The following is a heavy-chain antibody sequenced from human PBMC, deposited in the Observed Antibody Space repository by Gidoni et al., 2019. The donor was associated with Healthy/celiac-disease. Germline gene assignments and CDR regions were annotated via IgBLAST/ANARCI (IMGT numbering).Heavy chain of an antibody. CDR2: ISGSGGST. J-gene: IGHJ3*02. V-gene: IGHV3-23*01. D-gene: IGHD5-12*01. Sequence: EVQLLESGGGLVQPGGSLRLSCAASGFPFRSYAMRSVRQAPGKGLEWGSAISGSGGSTDYADSVKGRFTISRDNSKNTLYLQMNSLRAEDTAVYYCAKVSGGMATITDAFDIWGQGTMVTVSS. CDR3: AKVSGGMATITDAFDI. CDR1: GFPFRSYA.